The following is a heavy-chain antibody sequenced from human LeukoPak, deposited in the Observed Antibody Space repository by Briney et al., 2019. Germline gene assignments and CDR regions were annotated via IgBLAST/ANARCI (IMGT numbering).Heavy chain of an antibody. CDR2: ISYDGSNK. CDR1: GFTVSSNY. J-gene: IGHJ6*03. V-gene: IGHV3-30*18. CDR3: AKDLLATTNYYYYYMDV. D-gene: IGHD5-24*01. Sequence: GGSLRLSCAASGFTVSSNYMSWVRQAPGKGLEWVAVISYDGSNKYYADSVKGRFTISRDNSKNTLYLQMNSLRAEDTAVYYCAKDLLATTNYYYYYMDVWGKGTTVTVSS.